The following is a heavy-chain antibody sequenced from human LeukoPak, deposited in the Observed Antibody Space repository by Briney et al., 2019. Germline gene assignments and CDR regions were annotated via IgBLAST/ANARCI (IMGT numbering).Heavy chain of an antibody. V-gene: IGHV1-46*01. Sequence: GASVKVSRKASGYTFTSYYMHWVRQAPGQGLEWMGINNPSSGTTSYAQKFQGRVTMTRDTSTSTVYMELSSLTSEDTAVYYCARDRGLLYGSSGCLDSWGQGTLVTVSS. CDR1: GYTFTSYY. CDR2: NNPSSGTT. D-gene: IGHD6-19*01. J-gene: IGHJ4*02. CDR3: ARDRGLLYGSSGCLDS.